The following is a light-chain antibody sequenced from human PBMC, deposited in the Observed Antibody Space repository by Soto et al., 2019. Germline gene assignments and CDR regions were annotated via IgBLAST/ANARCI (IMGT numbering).Light chain of an antibody. J-gene: IGLJ3*02. CDR2: EVS. CDR3: SSFTNDIVV. V-gene: IGLV2-18*02. Sequence: QSVLTQPPSVSGSPGQSVTISCTGASSDVVSWYQQPPGTAPKLMIYEVSHRPSGVPDRFSASKSGNTASLTISGLQAEDEADYYCSSFTNDIVVFGGGTKVTVL. CDR1: SSDV.